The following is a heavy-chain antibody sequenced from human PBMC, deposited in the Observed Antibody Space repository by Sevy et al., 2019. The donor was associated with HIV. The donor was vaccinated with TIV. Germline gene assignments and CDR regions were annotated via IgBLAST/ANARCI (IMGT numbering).Heavy chain of an antibody. V-gene: IGHV2-5*02. Sequence: SGPTLVKPTQTLTLICTISGFSLSTSGVGVGWIRQPPGKALEWHALIYWDDDKRYSPSLKSRLTITKDTSKNQVVLTMTNMDPVDTATYYCAHRQRDYYDSSGYYFDYWGQGTLVTVSS. D-gene: IGHD3-22*01. CDR2: IYWDDDK. J-gene: IGHJ4*02. CDR3: AHRQRDYYDSSGYYFDY. CDR1: GFSLSTSGVG.